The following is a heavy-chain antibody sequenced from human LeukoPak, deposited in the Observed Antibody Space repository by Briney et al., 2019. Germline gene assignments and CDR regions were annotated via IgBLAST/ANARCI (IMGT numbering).Heavy chain of an antibody. CDR2: ISSSRSYI. D-gene: IGHD3-22*01. J-gene: IGHJ4*02. V-gene: IGHV3-21*01. Sequence: GGSLRLSCAASGFTFSSYSMNWVRQAPGKGLEWVSSISSSRSYIYYADSVKGRFTISRDNAKNSLYLQMSSLRVEDTAVYYCAREHSGGGNYYDSSGYYRSFDYWGQGTPVTVSS. CDR3: AREHSGGGNYYDSSGYYRSFDY. CDR1: GFTFSSYS.